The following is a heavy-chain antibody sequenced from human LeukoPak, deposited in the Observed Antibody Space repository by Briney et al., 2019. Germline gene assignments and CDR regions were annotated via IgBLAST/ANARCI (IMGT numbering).Heavy chain of an antibody. D-gene: IGHD3-10*01. V-gene: IGHV3-21*01. J-gene: IGHJ2*01. CDR2: ISSSSSYI. CDR3: ARESSGQGVWYLDL. Sequence: GGSLRLSCAASGFTFSSYSMNWVRQAPGKGLEWVSSISSSSSYIYYADSVKGRFTMSRDNNMSILYLQMNSLRAEDTAVYFCARESSGQGVWYLDLWGRGTPLTVSS. CDR1: GFTFSSYS.